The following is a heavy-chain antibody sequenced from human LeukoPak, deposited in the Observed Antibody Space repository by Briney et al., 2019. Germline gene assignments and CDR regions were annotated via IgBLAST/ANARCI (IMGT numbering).Heavy chain of an antibody. V-gene: IGHV4-4*07. CDR2: IYTSGST. Sequence: SETLSLTCTVSGGSISSYYWSWIRQPAGKGLEWIGRIYTSGSTNYNPSLKSRVTISVDTSKNQFSLKLSSVTAADTAVYYCARSWNYVWGSYVDYWGQGTLVTVSS. J-gene: IGHJ4*02. CDR3: ARSWNYVWGSYVDY. D-gene: IGHD3-16*01. CDR1: GGSISSYY.